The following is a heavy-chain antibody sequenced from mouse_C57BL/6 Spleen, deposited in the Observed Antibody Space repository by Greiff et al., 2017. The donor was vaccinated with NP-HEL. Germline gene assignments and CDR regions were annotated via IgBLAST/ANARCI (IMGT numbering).Heavy chain of an antibody. CDR2: IDPEDGDS. Sequence: EVQLQQSGAELVRPGASVKLSCTASGFNIKDYYMHWVKQRPEQGLEWIGRIDPEDGDSEYAPKFQGKATMTADTSSNTAYLQLSSLTSEDTAVYYCTTSYYGNHGAMDYWGQGTSVTVSS. J-gene: IGHJ4*01. CDR3: TTSYYGNHGAMDY. D-gene: IGHD2-1*01. CDR1: GFNIKDYY. V-gene: IGHV14-1*01.